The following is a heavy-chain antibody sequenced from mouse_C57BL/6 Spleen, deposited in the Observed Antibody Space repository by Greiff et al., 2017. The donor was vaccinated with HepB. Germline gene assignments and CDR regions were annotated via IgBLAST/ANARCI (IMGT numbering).Heavy chain of an antibody. J-gene: IGHJ3*01. Sequence: QVQLQQPGAELVKPGASVKMSCKASGYTFTSYWMHWVKQRPGQGLEWIGMIHPNSGSTNYNEKFKSKATLTVDKSSSTAYMQLSSLTSEDSAVYYCTRTGYPDPLAYWGQGTLVTVSA. V-gene: IGHV1-64*01. CDR1: GYTFTSYW. CDR2: IHPNSGST. CDR3: TRTGYPDPLAY. D-gene: IGHD2-2*01.